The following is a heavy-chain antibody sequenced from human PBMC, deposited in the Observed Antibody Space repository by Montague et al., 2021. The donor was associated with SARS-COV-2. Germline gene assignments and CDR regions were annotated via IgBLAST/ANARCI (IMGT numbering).Heavy chain of an antibody. CDR1: GGSISSGGYY. CDR3: ARAPTIFGVVISAFDI. D-gene: IGHD3-3*01. J-gene: IGHJ3*02. CDR2: IYYSGST. V-gene: IGHV4-31*03. Sequence: TLSLTCTVSGGSISSGGYYWSWIRQHPGKGLEWIGYIYYSGSTYYNPSLKSRVTISVDTSKNQSSLKLSSVTAADTAVYYCARAPTIFGVVISAFDIWGQGTMVTVSS.